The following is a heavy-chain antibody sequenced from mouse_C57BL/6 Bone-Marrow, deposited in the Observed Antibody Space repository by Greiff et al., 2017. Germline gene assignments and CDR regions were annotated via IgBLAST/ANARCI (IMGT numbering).Heavy chain of an antibody. CDR2: IYPGSGST. CDR1: GYTFTSYW. D-gene: IGHD1-1*01. CDR3: ARSYYGSSFPWYFDV. V-gene: IGHV1-55*01. Sequence: QVQLQQPGAELVKPGASVKMSCKASGYTFTSYWITWVKQRPGQGLEWIGDIYPGSGSTNYNEKFKSKATLTVDTSSSTAYMQLSSLTSEDSAVYYCARSYYGSSFPWYFDVWGTGTTVTVSS. J-gene: IGHJ1*03.